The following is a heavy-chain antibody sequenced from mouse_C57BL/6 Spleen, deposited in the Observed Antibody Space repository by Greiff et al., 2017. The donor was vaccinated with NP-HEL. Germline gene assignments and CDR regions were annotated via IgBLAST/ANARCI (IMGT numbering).Heavy chain of an antibody. CDR2: INYDGSST. V-gene: IGHV5-16*01. J-gene: IGHJ2*01. Sequence: EVKLMESEGGLVQPGSSMKLSCTASGFTFSDYYMAWVRQVPEKGLEWVANINYDGSSTYYPDSLKSRFIISRDNAKNILYLQMSRLKSEDTATYYCERDPGGAPGYFDYWGQGTTLTVSS. CDR3: ERDPGGAPGYFDY. CDR1: GFTFSDYY.